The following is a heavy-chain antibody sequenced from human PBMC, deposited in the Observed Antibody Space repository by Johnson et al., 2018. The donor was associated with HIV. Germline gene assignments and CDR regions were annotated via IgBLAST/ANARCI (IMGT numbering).Heavy chain of an antibody. CDR1: GFTFSDYY. CDR3: ARIRECSGGSGPDAFDI. J-gene: IGHJ3*02. Sequence: VQLIESGGGLVQPGGSLRLSCVASGFTFSDYYMTWIRQAPGKGLEWVSYISGSGGTIYSAASVQGRFTISRDNARKSLYLQMNSLRVEDTAVYYCARIRECSGGSGPDAFDIWGQGTMVIVSS. V-gene: IGHV3-11*04. D-gene: IGHD2-15*01. CDR2: ISGSGGTI.